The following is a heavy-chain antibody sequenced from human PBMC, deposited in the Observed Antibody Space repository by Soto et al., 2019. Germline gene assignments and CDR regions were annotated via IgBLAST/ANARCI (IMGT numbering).Heavy chain of an antibody. V-gene: IGHV1-24*01. CDR3: ATALGDVLRYFDWPPDAFDI. CDR1: GYTLTELS. D-gene: IGHD3-9*01. CDR2: FDPEDGET. J-gene: IGHJ3*02. Sequence: APVKVSCKVSGYTLTELSMHWVRQAPGKGLEWMGGFDPEDGETIYAQKFQGRVTMTEDTYTDTAYMELSSLRSEDTAVYYCATALGDVLRYFDWPPDAFDIWGQGTMVTVSS.